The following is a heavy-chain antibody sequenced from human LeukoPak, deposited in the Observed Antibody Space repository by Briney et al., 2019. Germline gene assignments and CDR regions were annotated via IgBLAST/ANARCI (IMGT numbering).Heavy chain of an antibody. Sequence: SETLSLTCTVSGGSISSSSYYWGWIRQPPGKGLEWIGSFYFSGNTYYNPSLKTRVTISIDTSKNDFSLQLSSVTAADTAVYYCARLLWFGGSLRFEPWGQGTLVTVSS. CDR1: GGSISSSSYY. J-gene: IGHJ5*02. D-gene: IGHD3-10*01. CDR2: FYFSGNT. V-gene: IGHV4-39*02. CDR3: ARLLWFGGSLRFEP.